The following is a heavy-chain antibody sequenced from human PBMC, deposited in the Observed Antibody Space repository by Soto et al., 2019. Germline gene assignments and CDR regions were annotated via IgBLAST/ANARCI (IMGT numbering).Heavy chain of an antibody. D-gene: IGHD4-17*01. Sequence: SETLSLTCTVSGGSIRSGDYYWSWIRQPPGKGLEWIGYIYYTGSTFYSPSLKTRLTISIDTSKNQFSLNVNSVTAADTAVYYCATYFTVTTAHDSWGQGTLVTVSS. CDR3: ATYFTVTTAHDS. CDR2: IYYTGST. CDR1: GGSIRSGDYY. J-gene: IGHJ4*02. V-gene: IGHV4-30-4*01.